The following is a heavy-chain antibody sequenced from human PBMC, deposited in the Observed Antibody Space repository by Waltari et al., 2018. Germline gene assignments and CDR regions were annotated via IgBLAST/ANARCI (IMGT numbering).Heavy chain of an antibody. V-gene: IGHV3-30-3*01. J-gene: IGHJ4*02. CDR3: ARDRGLLDY. D-gene: IGHD5-18*01. CDR2: ISYDGSNK. Sequence: QVQLVESGGGVVQPGRSLRLSCAASGFPFSSYAMPWVRQAPGKGLEWVAVISYDGSNKYYADSVKGRFTISRDNSKNTLYLQMNSLRAEDTAVYYCARDRGLLDYWGQGTLVTVSS. CDR1: GFPFSSYA.